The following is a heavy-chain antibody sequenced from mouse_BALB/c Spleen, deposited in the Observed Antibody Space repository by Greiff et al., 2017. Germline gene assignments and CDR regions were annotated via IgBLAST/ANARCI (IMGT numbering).Heavy chain of an antibody. CDR1: GFTFSSFG. J-gene: IGHJ3*01. CDR3: AREGVRRGVAY. Sequence: EVKLMESGGGLVQPGGSRKLSCAASGFTFSSFGMHWVRQAPEKGLEWVAYISSGSSTIYYADTVKGRFTISRDNPKNTLFLQMTSLRSEDTAMYYCAREGVRRGVAYWGQGTLVTVSA. V-gene: IGHV5-17*02. D-gene: IGHD2-14*01. CDR2: ISSGSSTI.